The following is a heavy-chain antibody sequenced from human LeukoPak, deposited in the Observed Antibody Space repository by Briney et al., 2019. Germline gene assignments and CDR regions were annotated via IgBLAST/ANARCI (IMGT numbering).Heavy chain of an antibody. Sequence: PSETLSLTCTVSGGSISSNSYYWGWIRQPPGKGLEWIGSIYYSGSTYYNPSLKSRVTISVDTSKNQFSLKLSSVTAADTAVYYCGAFERREGSLKDYWGQGTLVTVSS. CDR1: GGSISSNSYY. CDR3: GAFERREGSLKDY. J-gene: IGHJ4*02. D-gene: IGHD3-9*01. CDR2: IYYSGST. V-gene: IGHV4-39*01.